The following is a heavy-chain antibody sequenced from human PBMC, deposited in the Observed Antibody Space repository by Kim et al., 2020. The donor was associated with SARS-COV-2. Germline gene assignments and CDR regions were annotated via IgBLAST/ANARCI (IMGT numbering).Heavy chain of an antibody. Sequence: ADSMRGRFTISRDKAKNSLYLQMNSLRAQETAVYYCARAVFSNDMDVWGQGTTVTVSS. CDR3: ARAVFSNDMDV. J-gene: IGHJ6*02. V-gene: IGHV3-7*04. D-gene: IGHD6-19*01.